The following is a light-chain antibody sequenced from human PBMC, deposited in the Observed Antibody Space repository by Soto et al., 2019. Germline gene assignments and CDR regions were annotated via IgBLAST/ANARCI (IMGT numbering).Light chain of an antibody. CDR2: LNSDGSH. CDR3: QTWGTGDWV. V-gene: IGLV4-69*01. J-gene: IGLJ3*02. Sequence: QLVLTQSPSGSDSLGASVKLTCTLSSGHSSYAIAWHQQQPEKGPRYLMKLNSDGSHSKGDGIPDRFSGSSSGAERYLTISSLQSEDEADYYCQTWGTGDWVFGGGTKLTV. CDR1: SGHSSYA.